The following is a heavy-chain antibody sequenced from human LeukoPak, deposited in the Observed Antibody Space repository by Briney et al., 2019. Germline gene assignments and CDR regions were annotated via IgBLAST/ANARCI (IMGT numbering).Heavy chain of an antibody. CDR1: GGTFSSYA. CDR3: ARALRTVYCSGGSCYSLLGAFDI. J-gene: IGHJ3*02. CDR2: INPNSGGT. D-gene: IGHD2-15*01. V-gene: IGHV1-2*02. Sequence: ASVKVSCKASGGTFSSYAISWVRQAPGQGLEWMGWINPNSGGTNYAQKFQGRVTMTRDTSISTAYMELSRLRSDDTAVYYCARALRTVYCSGGSCYSLLGAFDIWGQGTMVTVSS.